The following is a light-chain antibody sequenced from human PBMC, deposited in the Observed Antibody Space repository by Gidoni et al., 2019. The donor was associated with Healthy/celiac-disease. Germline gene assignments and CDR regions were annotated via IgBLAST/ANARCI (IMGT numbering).Light chain of an antibody. CDR3: QQRSNWPPWT. V-gene: IGKV3-11*01. CDR1: QSVSSY. CDR2: DAS. Sequence: EIVLTQSPATLSLSPGERATFSCRASQSVSSYLALYQQKPGQAPRLLIYDASNRATGIPAMFSGSGSGTDFTLTISSLEPEDFAVYYCQQRSNWPPWTFGQGTKVEIK. J-gene: IGKJ1*01.